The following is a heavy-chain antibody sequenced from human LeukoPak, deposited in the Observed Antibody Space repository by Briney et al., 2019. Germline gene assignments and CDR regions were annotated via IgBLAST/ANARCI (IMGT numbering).Heavy chain of an antibody. V-gene: IGHV3-48*03. J-gene: IGHJ6*04. CDR3: AELGITMIGGV. Sequence: CLRLSCEASGFAFSSYEMTWVSQVPGKWMEWVSYISSSGSTIYYADSGKGRFSISRDKATNSLYLRMNSLRSKDKAIDNLAELGITMIGGVWGKGTTVTISS. D-gene: IGHD3-10*02. CDR2: ISSSGSTI. CDR1: GFAFSSYE.